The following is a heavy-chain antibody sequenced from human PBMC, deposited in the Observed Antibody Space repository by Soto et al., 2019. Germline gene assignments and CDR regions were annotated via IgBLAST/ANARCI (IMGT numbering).Heavy chain of an antibody. Sequence: QMQLVESGGGVVEPGRSLRLSCTASGFTFRNFGMHWVRQAPGKGLEWVAVIWFDGTNTYYAESVKGRFIISRDNSRNTLYLQMSSLRAEDTALYFCAKNHNYPDFSAHYFGDGGFDSWGQGTQVTVSS. CDR2: IWFDGTNT. CDR1: GFTFRNFG. J-gene: IGHJ4*02. D-gene: IGHD2-15*01. CDR3: AKNHNYPDFSAHYFGDGGFDS. V-gene: IGHV3-33*06.